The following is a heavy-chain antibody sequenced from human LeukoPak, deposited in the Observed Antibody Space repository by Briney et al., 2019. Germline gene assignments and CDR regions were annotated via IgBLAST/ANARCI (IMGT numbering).Heavy chain of an antibody. CDR1: GYSFTSYW. Sequence: GESLKISCKGSGYSFTSYWIGWVRQMPGKGLEWMGIIYPGDSDTRYSPSFQGQVTISADKSISTAYLQWSSLKASDTAMYYCARTLAARGEGYYYYYGMDVWGQGTTVTVSS. J-gene: IGHJ6*02. CDR2: IYPGDSDT. D-gene: IGHD6-6*01. V-gene: IGHV5-51*01. CDR3: ARTLAARGEGYYYYYGMDV.